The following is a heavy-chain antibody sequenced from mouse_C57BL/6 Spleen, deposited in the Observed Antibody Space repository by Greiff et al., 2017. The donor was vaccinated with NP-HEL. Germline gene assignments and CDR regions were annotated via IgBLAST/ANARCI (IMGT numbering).Heavy chain of an antibody. CDR3: ARSGDSYYYAMDY. CDR1: GYTFTDYY. Sequence: VQLQQSGAELVRPGASVKLSCKASGYTFTDYYINWVKQRPGQGLEWIARIYPGSGNTYYNEKFKGKATLTAEKSSSTAYMQLSSLTSEDSAVYFCARSGDSYYYAMDYWGQGTSVTVSS. J-gene: IGHJ4*01. D-gene: IGHD2-13*01. CDR2: IYPGSGNT. V-gene: IGHV1-76*01.